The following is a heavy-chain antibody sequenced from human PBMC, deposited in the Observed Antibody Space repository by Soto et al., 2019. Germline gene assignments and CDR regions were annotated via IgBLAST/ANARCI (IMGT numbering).Heavy chain of an antibody. V-gene: IGHV3-9*01. CDR1: GFTFDDYA. Sequence: GGSLRLSCAASGFTFDDYAMHWVRQAPGKGLEWVSGISWNSGSIGYADSVKGRFTISRDNAKNSLYLQMNSLRAEDTALYYCAKGDYYYDSSAYYALGYGMDVWGQGTTVTVSS. CDR2: ISWNSGSI. D-gene: IGHD3-22*01. J-gene: IGHJ6*02. CDR3: AKGDYYYDSSAYYALGYGMDV.